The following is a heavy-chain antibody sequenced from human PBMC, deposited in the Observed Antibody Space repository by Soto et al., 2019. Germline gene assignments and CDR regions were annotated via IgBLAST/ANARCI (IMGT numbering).Heavy chain of an antibody. CDR2: MNANSGLT. CDR3: ARDATSPDY. J-gene: IGHJ4*02. CDR1: GYSFTSND. V-gene: IGHV1-8*01. D-gene: IGHD2-2*01. Sequence: QVQLVQSGAEVKKPGASVKVSCKASGYSFTSNDITWVRQAPGQGLEWMGWMNANSGLTGYAQKFQGRVTMTRNTSISTAYMELSSLTSEATAVYYCARDATSPDYWGQGTLVAVSS.